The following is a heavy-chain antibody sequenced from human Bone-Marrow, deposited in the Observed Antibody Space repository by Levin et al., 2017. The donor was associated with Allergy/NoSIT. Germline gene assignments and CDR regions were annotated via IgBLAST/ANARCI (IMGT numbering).Heavy chain of an antibody. J-gene: IGHJ1*01. V-gene: IGHV4-59*01. CDR1: GGSISSYY. D-gene: IGHD1-26*01. Sequence: SETLSLTCTVSGGSISSYYWSWIRQPPGKGLEWIGYIYYSGSTNYNPSLKSRVTISVDTSKNQFSLKLSSVTAADTAVYYCASDASYGAEYFQHWGQGTLVTVSS. CDR2: IYYSGST. CDR3: ASDASYGAEYFQH.